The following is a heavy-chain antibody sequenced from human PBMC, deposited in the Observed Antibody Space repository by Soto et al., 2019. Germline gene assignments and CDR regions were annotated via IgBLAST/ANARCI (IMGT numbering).Heavy chain of an antibody. V-gene: IGHV3-30*04. D-gene: IGHD4-17*01. CDR3: AKDVFRYGDYSAYYYYGMDV. Sequence: PGGSLRLSCAASGFTFSSYAMHWVRQAPGKGLEWVAVISYDGSNKYYADSVKGRFTISRDNSKNTLYLQMDSLRAEDTAVYYYAKDVFRYGDYSAYYYYGMDVWGQGTTVTVSS. J-gene: IGHJ6*02. CDR2: ISYDGSNK. CDR1: GFTFSSYA.